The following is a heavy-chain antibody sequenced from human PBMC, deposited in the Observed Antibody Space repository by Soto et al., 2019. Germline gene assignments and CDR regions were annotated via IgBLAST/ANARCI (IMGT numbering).Heavy chain of an antibody. J-gene: IGHJ4*02. Sequence: ASVKVSCKASGYTFTSYAMHWVRQAPGQRLEWMGWINAGNGNTKYSQKFQGRVTITRDTSASTAYMELSSLRSEDTAVYYCARGDLTGTTTADFDYWGQGTLVTVYS. D-gene: IGHD1-7*01. CDR1: GYTFTSYA. V-gene: IGHV1-3*01. CDR2: INAGNGNT. CDR3: ARGDLTGTTTADFDY.